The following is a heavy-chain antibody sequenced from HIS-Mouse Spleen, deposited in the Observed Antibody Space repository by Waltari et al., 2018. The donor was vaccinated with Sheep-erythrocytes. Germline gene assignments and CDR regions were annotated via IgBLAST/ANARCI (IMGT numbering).Heavy chain of an antibody. J-gene: IGHJ4*02. V-gene: IGHV4-38-2*02. CDR2: IYHSGST. CDR3: ARVSAYSSSWYYFDY. D-gene: IGHD6-13*01. CDR1: GYSISSGYY. Sequence: QVQLQESGPGLVKPSETLSLTCTVSGYSISSGYYWGWIRQPPGKGLEWIGSIYHSGSTYYNPSLKRRVTISVDTSKNQFSLKLSSVPAADTAVYYCARVSAYSSSWYYFDYWGQGTLVTVSS.